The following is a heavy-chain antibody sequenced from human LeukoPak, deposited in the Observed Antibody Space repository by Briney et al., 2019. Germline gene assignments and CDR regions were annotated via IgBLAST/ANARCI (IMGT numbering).Heavy chain of an antibody. CDR1: GGSFSGYY. CDR2: INHSGST. CDR3: ARAGSSLFDY. Sequence: SETLSLTCAVYGGSFSGYYWSWIRQPPGKGLEWIGEINHSGSTNYNPSLKSRVTISVDTSKNQFSLKLSSVTAADTAVYYCARAGSSLFDYWGQGTLVTVSS. V-gene: IGHV4-34*01. J-gene: IGHJ4*02. D-gene: IGHD6-13*01.